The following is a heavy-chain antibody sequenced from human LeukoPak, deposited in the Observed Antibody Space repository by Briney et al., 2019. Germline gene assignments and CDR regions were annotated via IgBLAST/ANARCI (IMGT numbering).Heavy chain of an antibody. CDR3: ARDLGSGSYPLDY. Sequence: PGGSLRLSCAASGFTFSSYWMSWVRQAPGKGLEWVANIKQDGSEKYYVDSVKGRFTISRDNAKNSLYLQMNSLRAEDTALYYCARDLGSGSYPLDYWGQGTLVTVSS. CDR1: GFTFSSYW. J-gene: IGHJ4*02. D-gene: IGHD3-10*01. CDR2: IKQDGSEK. V-gene: IGHV3-7*03.